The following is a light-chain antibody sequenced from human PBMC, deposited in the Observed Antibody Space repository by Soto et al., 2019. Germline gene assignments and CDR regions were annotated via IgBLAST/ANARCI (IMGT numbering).Light chain of an antibody. CDR1: QSVSSNN. V-gene: IGKV3-20*01. Sequence: EIGVTKSPVTLSLSPGERATLSCRASQSVSSNNLVWYQQKPGQAPRLLIYGASYRAAGIPDRFSGSGSGTDFTLTISRLEPEDFALYYCQQYGSSRITFGQGTRLEIK. J-gene: IGKJ5*01. CDR2: GAS. CDR3: QQYGSSRIT.